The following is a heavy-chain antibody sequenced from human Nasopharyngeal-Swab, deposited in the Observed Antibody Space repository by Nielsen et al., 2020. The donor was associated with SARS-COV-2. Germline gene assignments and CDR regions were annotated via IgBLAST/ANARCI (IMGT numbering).Heavy chain of an antibody. CDR1: GYTFTSYY. D-gene: IGHD5-18*01. CDR2: IIPIFGTA. V-gene: IGHV1-69*13. CDR3: ARDGSGYSYGYAHDY. J-gene: IGHJ4*02. Sequence: SVKVSCKASGYTFTSYYMHWVRQAPGQGLEWMGGIIPIFGTANYAQKFQGRVTITADESTSTAYMELSSLRSEDTAVYYCARDGSGYSYGYAHDYWGQGTLVTVSS.